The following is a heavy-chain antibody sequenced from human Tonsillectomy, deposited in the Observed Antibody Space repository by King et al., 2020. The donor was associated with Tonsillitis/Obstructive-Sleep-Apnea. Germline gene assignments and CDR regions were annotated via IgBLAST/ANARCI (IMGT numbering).Heavy chain of an antibody. J-gene: IGHJ6*02. D-gene: IGHD1-26*01. V-gene: IGHV3-72*01. CDR2: SRNKANDYTT. CDR1: GFTFSDHY. Sequence: VQLVESGGGLVQPGGSLRLSCAASGFTFSDHYMDWVRQAPGKGLEWVGRSRNKANDYTTKYAASVEGRFTISRDDSKNSLFLQMNSLKIEDAAVYYCARGGGGTNPLGSTNYVYGMDVWGQGTTVTVSS. CDR3: ARGGGGTNPLGSTNYVYGMDV.